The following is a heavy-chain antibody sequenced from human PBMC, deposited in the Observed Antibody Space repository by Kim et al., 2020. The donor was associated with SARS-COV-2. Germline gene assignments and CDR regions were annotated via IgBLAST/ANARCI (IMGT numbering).Heavy chain of an antibody. D-gene: IGHD6-13*01. CDR1: GYSFTSYW. V-gene: IGHV5-10-1*01. Sequence: GESLKISCKGSGYSFTSYWISWVRQMPGKGLEWMGRIDPSDSYTNYSPSFQGHVTISADKSISTAYLQWSSLKASDTAMYYCVYSSSWYYYYGMDVWGQGTTVTVSS. CDR2: IDPSDSYT. J-gene: IGHJ6*02. CDR3: VYSSSWYYYYGMDV.